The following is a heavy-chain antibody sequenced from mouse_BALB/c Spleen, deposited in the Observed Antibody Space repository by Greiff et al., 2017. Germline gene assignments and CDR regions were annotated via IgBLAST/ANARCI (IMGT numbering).Heavy chain of an antibody. CDR3: AYYRYDGGDWYFDV. CDR1: GFTFSSYW. V-gene: IGHV6-6*02. D-gene: IGHD2-14*01. J-gene: IGHJ1*01. CDR2: IRLKSDNYAT. Sequence: EVKLEESGGGLVQPGGSMKLSCVASGFTFSSYWMSWVRQSPEKGLEWVAEIRLKSDNYATHYAESVKGKFTISRDDSKSRLYLQMNSLRAEDTGIYYCAYYRYDGGDWYFDVWGAGTTVTVSS.